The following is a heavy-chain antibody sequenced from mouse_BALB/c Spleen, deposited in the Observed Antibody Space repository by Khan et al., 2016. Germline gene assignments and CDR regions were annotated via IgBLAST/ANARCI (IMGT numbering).Heavy chain of an antibody. CDR3: ARGNLGY. J-gene: IGHJ2*01. CDR2: IDPANGNS. Sequence: VQLKESGAEFVKPGASVKLSCTASGFNIKDTYMYWVKQRPEQGLEWIGRIDPANGNSKYDPKFQGKATITADTSSNTAHLQLSSLTSEDTVVYYCARGNLGYWGQGTTLTVSS. V-gene: IGHV14-3*02. CDR1: GFNIKDTY.